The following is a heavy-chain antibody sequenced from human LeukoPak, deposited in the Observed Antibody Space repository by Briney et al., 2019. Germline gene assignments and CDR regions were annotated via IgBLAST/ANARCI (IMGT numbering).Heavy chain of an antibody. CDR3: RTNRDF. D-gene: IGHD1-14*01. J-gene: IGHJ4*02. Sequence: GGSLRLSCAASGFTFTTYWMHWVRQAPGKGLEWVGRIKAKTDGGTTEYAAPVKGRFTISRDDSENMVYLQMNSLETEDTAVYYCRTNRDFWGQGTLVTVSS. CDR2: IKAKTDGGTT. CDR1: GFTFTTYW. V-gene: IGHV3-15*07.